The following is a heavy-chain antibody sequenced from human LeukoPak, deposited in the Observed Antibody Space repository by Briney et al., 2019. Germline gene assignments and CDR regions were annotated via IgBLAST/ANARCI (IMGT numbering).Heavy chain of an antibody. D-gene: IGHD5-24*01. CDR1: GFTFSSYG. V-gene: IGHV3-30*18. CDR2: ISYDGSNK. J-gene: IGHJ6*02. Sequence: GGSLRLSCAASGFTFSSYGMHWVRQAPGKGLEWVADISYDGSNKYYADSVKGRFTISRDNSKNTLYLQMNSLRAEDTAVYYCAKDNRDGYQFYYYYGMDVWGQGTTVTVSS. CDR3: AKDNRDGYQFYYYYGMDV.